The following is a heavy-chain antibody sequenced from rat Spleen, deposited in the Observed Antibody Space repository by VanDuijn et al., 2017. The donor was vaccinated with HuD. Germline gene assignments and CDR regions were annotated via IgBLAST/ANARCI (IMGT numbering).Heavy chain of an antibody. Sequence: EVQLVESGGGLVQPGSSMRLSCVASGFTFSNYGMAWFRQAPKKGLEWVASISYEGSSTYYGDSVKGRFTISRDNAKSTLYLQMNSLRSEDTATYYCARRDYGYKDWFAYWGQGTLVTVSS. J-gene: IGHJ3*01. CDR2: ISYEGSST. V-gene: IGHV5-22*01. D-gene: IGHD1-9*01. CDR1: GFTFSNYG. CDR3: ARRDYGYKDWFAY.